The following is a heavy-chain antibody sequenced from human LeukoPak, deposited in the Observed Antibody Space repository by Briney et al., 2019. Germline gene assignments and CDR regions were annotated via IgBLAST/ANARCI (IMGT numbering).Heavy chain of an antibody. CDR3: ARAPPSSGYFEFDY. CDR2: MNPNSGNT. Sequence: GASVKVSCKASGYTFTSYDVNWVRQATGQGLEWIGWMNPNSGNTGYAQKFQGRVTMTRDTSISTAYMELSSLRSEDTAVYYCARAPPSSGYFEFDYWGQGTLVTVSS. V-gene: IGHV1-8*01. CDR1: GYTFTSYD. J-gene: IGHJ4*02. D-gene: IGHD3-22*01.